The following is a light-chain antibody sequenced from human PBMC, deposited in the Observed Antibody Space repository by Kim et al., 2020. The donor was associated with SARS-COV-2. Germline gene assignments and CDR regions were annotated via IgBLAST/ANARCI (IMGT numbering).Light chain of an antibody. V-gene: IGLV4-60*03. J-gene: IGLJ3*02. CDR2: LEGSGSY. CDR1: SVHSSYI. Sequence: SSVKLTGTLSSVHSSYIIAWHQQQPGKAPRYLMKLEGSGSYNKGSGVPDRFSGSSSGADRYLTLSNLQSEDEADYYCETWDSNTRVFGGGTQLTVL. CDR3: ETWDSNTRV.